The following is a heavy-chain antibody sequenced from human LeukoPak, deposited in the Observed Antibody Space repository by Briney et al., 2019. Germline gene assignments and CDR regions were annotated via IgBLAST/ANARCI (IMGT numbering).Heavy chain of an antibody. J-gene: IGHJ4*02. Sequence: GGSLRLSCAASGFTFSTYGMHWVRQAPGKGLEWVAFIQSDGSNKYYADSVKGQFTISRDNSKNTLYMQMNNLRAEDTAVYYCAKDTRSVLWFGENYWGQGTLVTVSS. D-gene: IGHD3-10*01. V-gene: IGHV3-30*02. CDR1: GFTFSTYG. CDR3: AKDTRSVLWFGENY. CDR2: IQSDGSNK.